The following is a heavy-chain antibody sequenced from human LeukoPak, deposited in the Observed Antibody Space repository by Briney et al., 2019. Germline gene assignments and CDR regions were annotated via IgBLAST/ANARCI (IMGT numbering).Heavy chain of an antibody. CDR3: ARGGLYSSSSGFYY. J-gene: IGHJ4*02. CDR1: GFTFSNYN. D-gene: IGHD6-6*01. CDR2: ITSTSSYK. V-gene: IGHV3-21*01. Sequence: GGSLRLSCAAPGFTFSNYNMNWVRQAPGKGLEWISSITSTSSYKFYADSVKGRFTISRDNAQNSLYLQMNSLRAEDTAVYYCARGGLYSSSSGFYYWGQGTLVTVSS.